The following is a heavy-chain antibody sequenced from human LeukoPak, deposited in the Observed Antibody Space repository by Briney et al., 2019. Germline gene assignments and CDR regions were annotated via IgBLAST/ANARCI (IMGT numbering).Heavy chain of an antibody. CDR2: IWYDGSNK. D-gene: IGHD4-17*01. J-gene: IGHJ4*02. Sequence: PGRSLRLSCAASGFTFSSYGMHWVRQAPGKGLEWVAVIWYDGSNKYYADSVKGRFTISRDNSKNTLYLQMNRLRAEDTAVYYCARGYTTVTFFDYWGQGTLVTVSS. V-gene: IGHV3-33*01. CDR1: GFTFSSYG. CDR3: ARGYTTVTFFDY.